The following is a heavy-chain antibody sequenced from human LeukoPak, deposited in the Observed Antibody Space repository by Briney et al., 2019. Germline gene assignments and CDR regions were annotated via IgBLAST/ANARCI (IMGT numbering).Heavy chain of an antibody. J-gene: IGHJ3*02. CDR2: IYSGGST. D-gene: IGHD1-26*01. CDR1: GFTVSSNY. Sequence: GGSLRLSCAASGFTVSSNYMSWVRQAPGKGLEWVSVIYSGGSTYYADSVKGRFTISRDNSKNTLYLQMNSLRAEDTAVYYCARDRSSGSHFDAFDIWGQGTMVTISS. CDR3: ARDRSSGSHFDAFDI. V-gene: IGHV3-66*02.